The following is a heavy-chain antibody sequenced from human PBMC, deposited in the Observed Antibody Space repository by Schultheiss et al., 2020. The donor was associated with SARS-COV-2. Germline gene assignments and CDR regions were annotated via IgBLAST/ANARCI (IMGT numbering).Heavy chain of an antibody. D-gene: IGHD6-19*01. CDR3: ARLVGQWLVYIDY. Sequence: GGSLRLSCKGSGYSFTTYWIGWVRQMPGKGLDWMGIIYPGDSDTRYSPSFQGHVTISADKSISTAYLQWSSLKASDTAMYYCARLVGQWLVYIDYWGQGTLVTVSS. CDR1: GYSFTTYW. J-gene: IGHJ4*02. V-gene: IGHV5-51*01. CDR2: IYPGDSDT.